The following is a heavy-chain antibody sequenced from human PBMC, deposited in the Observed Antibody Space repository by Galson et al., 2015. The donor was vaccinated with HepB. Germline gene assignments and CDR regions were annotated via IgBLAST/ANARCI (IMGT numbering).Heavy chain of an antibody. D-gene: IGHD2-21*01. J-gene: IGHJ3*02. CDR1: GGTFSSYT. V-gene: IGHV1-69*02. Sequence: SVKVSCKASGGTFSSYTISWVRQAPGQGLEWMGRIIPIPGIANYAQKFQGRVTITADKSTGTAYMELSSLRSEDTAVYYCARRGVKDAFDIWGQGTMVTVSS. CDR2: IIPIPGIA. CDR3: ARRGVKDAFDI.